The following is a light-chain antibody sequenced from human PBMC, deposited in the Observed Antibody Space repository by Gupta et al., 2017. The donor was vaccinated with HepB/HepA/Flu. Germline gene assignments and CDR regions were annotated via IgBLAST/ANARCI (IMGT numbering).Light chain of an antibody. CDR1: QGIRSW. CDR2: AAS. Sequence: DIPLTHSPSSVSASVGDRVTITCRASQGIRSWLAWYQQKPGKAPKLLIYAASSLQGGVPSRRSGREAGKEFTPTISRVQHEDGATYYGQQANRLPLTFGQGTKVEIK. J-gene: IGKJ1*01. CDR3: QQANRLPLT. V-gene: IGKV1-12*01.